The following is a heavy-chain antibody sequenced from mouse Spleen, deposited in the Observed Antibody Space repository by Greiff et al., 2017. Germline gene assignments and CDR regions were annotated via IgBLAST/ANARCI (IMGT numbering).Heavy chain of an antibody. Sequence: VQLQQSGPELVKPGASVKIPCKASGYTFTDYNMDWVKQSHGKSLEWIGDINPNNGGTIYNQKFKGKATLTVDKSSSTAYMELRSLTSEDTAVYYCAREDGGWFAYWGQGTLVTVSA. J-gene: IGHJ3*01. CDR3: AREDGGWFAY. V-gene: IGHV1-18*01. CDR1: GYTFTDYN. CDR2: INPNNGGT.